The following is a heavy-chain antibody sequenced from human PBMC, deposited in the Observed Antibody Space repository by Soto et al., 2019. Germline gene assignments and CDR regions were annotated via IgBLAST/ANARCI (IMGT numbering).Heavy chain of an antibody. J-gene: IGHJ6*02. Sequence: SVKVSCKASGGTFSSYAISWVRQAPGQGLEWMGGIIPIFGTANYAQKFQGRVTITADESTSTAYMELSSLRSEDAAVYYCARVRRITMVWGVIMDYYYGMDVWGQGTKVTVYS. D-gene: IGHD3-10*01. CDR3: ARVRRITMVWGVIMDYYYGMDV. CDR1: GGTFSSYA. CDR2: IIPIFGTA. V-gene: IGHV1-69*13.